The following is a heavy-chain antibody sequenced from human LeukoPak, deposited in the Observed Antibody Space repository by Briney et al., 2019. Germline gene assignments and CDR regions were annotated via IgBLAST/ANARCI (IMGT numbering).Heavy chain of an antibody. CDR3: ARDPNVLGITPYYFDF. CDR2: ISSDSSYI. CDR1: GFTFSDYT. V-gene: IGHV3-21*01. Sequence: GGSLRLSCAASGFTFSDYTMTWVRQAPGKGLEWVASISSDSSYIDYADSVKGRFTISRDNAKNSLFLKTDTLRGDDTGIYYCARDPNVLGITPYYFDFWGQGTLVTVSS. D-gene: IGHD3-10*02. J-gene: IGHJ4*02.